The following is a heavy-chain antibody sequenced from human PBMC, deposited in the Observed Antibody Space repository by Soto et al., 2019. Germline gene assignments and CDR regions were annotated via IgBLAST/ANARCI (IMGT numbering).Heavy chain of an antibody. CDR3: ARLVAAAGTDAFDI. J-gene: IGHJ3*02. Sequence: ASVKVSWKASGFTFTTYDIHWVRQAPGQGLEWMGWISAYNGNTNYAQKLQGRVTMTTDTSTSTAYMELRSLRSDDTAVYYCARLVAAAGTDAFDIWGQGTMVTVSS. CDR2: ISAYNGNT. D-gene: IGHD6-13*01. CDR1: GFTFTTYD. V-gene: IGHV1-18*01.